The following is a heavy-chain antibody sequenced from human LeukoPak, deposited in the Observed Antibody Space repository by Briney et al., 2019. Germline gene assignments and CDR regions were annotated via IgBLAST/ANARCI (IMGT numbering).Heavy chain of an antibody. J-gene: IGHJ4*02. D-gene: IGHD3-10*01. CDR1: GDSISSFY. V-gene: IGHV4-59*01. CDR3: ARGDYGSGPHDY. CDR2: IYYSGST. Sequence: SETLSLTCTVSGDSISSFYWSWIRQPPGKGLEWIGYIYYSGSTNYNPSLKSRVTISVDTSKNQFSLKLSSVTAADTAVYYCARGDYGSGPHDYWGQGTLVTVSS.